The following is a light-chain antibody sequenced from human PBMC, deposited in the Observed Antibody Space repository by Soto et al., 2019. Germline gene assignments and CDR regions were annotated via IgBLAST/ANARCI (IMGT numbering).Light chain of an antibody. V-gene: IGKV1-5*01. Sequence: DMQMTKSPSTLSASVGDRVTITCRASQRIGRFLAWYQHQPGKAPKLLIYDASTLESGVPSRFSGTGSGTEFTLTISSLQSEEFAVYFCKKYNIWPQTVGNGNKVAI. J-gene: IGKJ1*01. CDR2: DAS. CDR3: KKYNIWPQT. CDR1: QRIGRF.